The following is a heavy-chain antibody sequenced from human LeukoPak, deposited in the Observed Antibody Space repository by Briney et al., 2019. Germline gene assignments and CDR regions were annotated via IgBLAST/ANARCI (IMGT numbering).Heavy chain of an antibody. CDR2: ISLTGLT. CDR3: SGENGAFSPFGY. J-gene: IGHJ4*02. Sequence: PSETLSLTCVVSGGXISNTNCWSWVRQPPGQGLEWIGEISLTGLTHYNPSLESRVTVSLDKSKNQLSLNLTSVTAADTAVYYCSGENGAFSPFGYWGQGTLVTVLS. V-gene: IGHV4/OR15-8*02. CDR1: GGXISNTNC. D-gene: IGHD2-8*01.